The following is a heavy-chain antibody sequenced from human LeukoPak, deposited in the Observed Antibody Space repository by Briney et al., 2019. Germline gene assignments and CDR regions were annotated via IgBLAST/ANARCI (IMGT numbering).Heavy chain of an antibody. D-gene: IGHD6-13*01. CDR3: ARRIIAAAGTTFDY. J-gene: IGHJ4*02. CDR2: ISSSGSTI. CDR1: GFTFSSYA. V-gene: IGHV3-11*01. Sequence: PGGSLRLSCAASGFTFSSYAMSWIRQAPGKGLEWVLYISSSGSTIYYADSVKGRFTISRDNAKNSLYLQMNSLRAEDTAVYYCARRIIAAAGTTFDYWGQGTLVTVSS.